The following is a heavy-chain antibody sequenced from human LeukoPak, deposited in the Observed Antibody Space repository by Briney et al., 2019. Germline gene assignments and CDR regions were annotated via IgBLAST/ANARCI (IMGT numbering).Heavy chain of an antibody. Sequence: PGGSLRLSCAASRFTLSNYWMSWVRQAPGKGLEWVANIKQDGSETYYVDSVKGRFSIPRDNAKNTLHLQMNSLRAEDTAVYYCARGSSFGYWGQGTLVTVSS. CDR2: IKQDGSET. CDR1: RFTLSNYW. V-gene: IGHV3-7*01. J-gene: IGHJ4*02. D-gene: IGHD3-10*01. CDR3: ARGSSFGY.